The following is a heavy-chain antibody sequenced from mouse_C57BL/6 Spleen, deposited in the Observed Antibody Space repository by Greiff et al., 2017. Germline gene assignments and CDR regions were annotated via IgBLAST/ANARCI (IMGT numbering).Heavy chain of an antibody. CDR2: IHPNSGST. CDR1: GYTFTSYW. V-gene: IGHV1-64*01. CDR3: ARWDGYERDFDD. Sequence: VQLQQPGAELVKPGASVKLSCKASGYTFTSYWMHWVKQRPGQGLEWIGMIHPNSGSTNYNEKFKSKATLTVDKSSSTAYMQLSSLTSEDSAVYYCARWDGYERDFDDWGQGTTLTVSS. D-gene: IGHD2-2*01. J-gene: IGHJ2*01.